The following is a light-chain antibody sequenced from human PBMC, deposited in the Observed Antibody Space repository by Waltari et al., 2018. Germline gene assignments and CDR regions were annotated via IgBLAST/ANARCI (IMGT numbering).Light chain of an antibody. V-gene: IGLV1-47*01. J-gene: IGLJ3*02. Sequence: QSVLTQPPSASGTPGQRVTISCSGGRSNIGNNYVFWYQQFPGTAPKLLIYRIYQRPSGVPDRFSVSKSGTSASLAISGLRSEDEADYYCAAWDDSLSVWVFGGGTKLTVL. CDR2: RIY. CDR3: AAWDDSLSVWV. CDR1: RSNIGNNY.